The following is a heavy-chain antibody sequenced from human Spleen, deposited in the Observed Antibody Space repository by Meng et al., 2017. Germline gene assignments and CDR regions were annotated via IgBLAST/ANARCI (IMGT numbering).Heavy chain of an antibody. J-gene: IGHJ4*02. CDR3: VRIFDS. CDR2: INHSGST. CDR1: GGSFSQQQ. Sequence: QVPLQRSAPGLLSPSETLTLPQVVSGGSFSQQQKSSTNKKKKKKKKWIGEINHSGSTNYNPSLKSRVTISVDKSNNELSLKLTSVTAADTAVYFCVRIFDSRAQGTLVTVSS. V-gene: IGHV4-34*01.